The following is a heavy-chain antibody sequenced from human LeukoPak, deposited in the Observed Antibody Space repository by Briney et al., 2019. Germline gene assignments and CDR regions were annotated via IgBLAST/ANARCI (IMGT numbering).Heavy chain of an antibody. CDR3: ATRDSYGSYYFDY. CDR1: GFTFSTYA. V-gene: IGHV3-23*01. D-gene: IGHD5-18*01. J-gene: IGHJ4*02. Sequence: GGSLRLSCAASGFTFSTYAMSWVRQAPGKGLEWVSAISGSGGTTYYADSVKGRFTISRDNSKNTLYLQMNSLRVEDTAVYYCATRDSYGSYYFDYWGQGTLVTVSS. CDR2: ISGSGGTT.